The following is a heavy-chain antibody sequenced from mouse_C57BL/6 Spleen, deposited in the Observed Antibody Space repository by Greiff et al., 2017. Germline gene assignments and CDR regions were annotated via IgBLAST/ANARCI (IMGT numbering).Heavy chain of an antibody. V-gene: IGHV14-2*01. CDR1: GFNITDYY. Sequence: VQLQQSGAELVKPGASVKLSCTASGFNITDYYMHWVKQRTEQGLEWIGRIDPEDGETKYAPKFQGKDTITADTSSNTAYLQLSSLTSEDTAVYYCVLDDGYYAWFAYWGQGTLVTVSA. CDR2: IDPEDGET. CDR3: VLDDGYYAWFAY. D-gene: IGHD2-3*01. J-gene: IGHJ3*01.